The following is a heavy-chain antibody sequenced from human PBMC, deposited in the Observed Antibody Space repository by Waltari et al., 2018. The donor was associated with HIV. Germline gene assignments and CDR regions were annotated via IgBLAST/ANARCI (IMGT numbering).Heavy chain of an antibody. CDR1: GFSISRGFY. CDR2: IVDSGST. Sequence: QVQLQESGPGLVKPSETLSLNCAVSGFSISRGFYWGWIRQPPGKGREWLGRIVDSGSTYYDPSLKSRVIISVDTSKNQFSLKLRSVTAADTAVFYCARNRYYYDTSGSYPYWYFDLWGRGTLVTVAS. D-gene: IGHD3-22*01. V-gene: IGHV4-38-2*01. J-gene: IGHJ2*01. CDR3: ARNRYYYDTSGSYPYWYFDL.